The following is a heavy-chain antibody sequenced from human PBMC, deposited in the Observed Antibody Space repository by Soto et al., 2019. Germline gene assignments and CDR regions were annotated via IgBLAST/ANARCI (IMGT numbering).Heavy chain of an antibody. V-gene: IGHV3-48*03. CDR3: ARVLGPDYRRGY. Sequence: EVRLVESGGGLVLPGGSLRLSCAASGFAFSSYGLNWVRQAPGRGLEWISYISDSGSSIYYVDTVKGRFTASRDNAKNSVYLQMNSLRAEDTAVYYFARVLGPDYRRGYWGQGTLVTVSS. CDR2: ISDSGSSI. J-gene: IGHJ4*02. D-gene: IGHD4-4*01. CDR1: GFAFSSYG.